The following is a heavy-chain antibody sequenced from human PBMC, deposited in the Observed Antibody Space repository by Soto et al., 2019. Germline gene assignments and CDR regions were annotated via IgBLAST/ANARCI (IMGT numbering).Heavy chain of an antibody. D-gene: IGHD3-22*01. V-gene: IGHV3-21*01. J-gene: IGHJ4*02. Sequence: GGSLRLSCAASGFTFSSYSMNWVRQAPGKGLEWVSSISSSGSYIYYADSVKGRFTISRDNAKNSLYLQMNSLRAEDTAVYYCAKDRKFGDYYDTSGYCDYWGQGDLVTVSS. CDR3: AKDRKFGDYYDTSGYCDY. CDR2: ISSSGSYI. CDR1: GFTFSSYS.